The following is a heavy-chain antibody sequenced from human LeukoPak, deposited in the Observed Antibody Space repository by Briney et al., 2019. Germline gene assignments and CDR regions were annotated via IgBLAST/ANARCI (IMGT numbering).Heavy chain of an antibody. V-gene: IGHV4-38-2*01. J-gene: IGHJ4*02. D-gene: IGHD4-11*01. CDR3: ARLGDYSNYQGSDFDY. Sequence: KPSETLSLTCAVSGYSITSGYYWGWIRQPPGKGLEWIGNYYHSGYTYYNPSLRSRVTISVDTSTNQFSLKLSSVTAADTAVYYCARLGDYSNYQGSDFDYWGQGTLVTVSS. CDR1: GYSITSGYY. CDR2: YYHSGYT.